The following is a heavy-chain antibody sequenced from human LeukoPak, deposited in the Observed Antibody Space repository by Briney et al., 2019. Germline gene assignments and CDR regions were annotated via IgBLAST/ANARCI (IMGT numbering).Heavy chain of an antibody. V-gene: IGHV3-21*01. CDR2: ISSSSSYI. Sequence: PGGSLRLSCATSGFTFSSYSMNWVRQAPGKGLEWVSCISSSSSYIYYTDSVKGRFTISRDNAKNSLTLQMNSLRAEDTAVYYCARDLKYYDSSDFDYWGQGTLVTVSS. CDR1: GFTFSSYS. J-gene: IGHJ4*02. D-gene: IGHD3-22*01. CDR3: ARDLKYYDSSDFDY.